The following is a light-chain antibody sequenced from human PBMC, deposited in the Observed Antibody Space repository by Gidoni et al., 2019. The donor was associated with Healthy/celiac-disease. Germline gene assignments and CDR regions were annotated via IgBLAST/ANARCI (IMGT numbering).Light chain of an antibody. V-gene: IGKV3-11*01. CDR2: DAS. CDR3: QHRSNWSPFT. J-gene: IGKJ3*01. CDR1: QSVSSY. Sequence: IVLTQSTATLSWSPGERATLSCRASQSVSSYLAWYQQKPGQSPRLLIYDASNRATGIPARFSGSGSVTDFTLSISSLEPEDFAVYYCQHRSNWSPFTFGPGTKVDIK.